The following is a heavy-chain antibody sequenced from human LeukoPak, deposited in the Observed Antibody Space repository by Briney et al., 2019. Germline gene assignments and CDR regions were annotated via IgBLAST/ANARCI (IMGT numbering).Heavy chain of an antibody. D-gene: IGHD2/OR15-2a*01. CDR2: IYYSGST. J-gene: IGHJ4*02. V-gene: IGHV4-59*12. CDR3: ARDFLSAPGCY. Sequence: SETLSLTCTVSGGSISSYYWSWIRQPPGKGLEWIGYIYYSGSTNYNPSLKSRVTMSVDTSKNQFSLKLSSVTAADTAVYYCARDFLSAPGCYWGQGTLVTVSS. CDR1: GGSISSYY.